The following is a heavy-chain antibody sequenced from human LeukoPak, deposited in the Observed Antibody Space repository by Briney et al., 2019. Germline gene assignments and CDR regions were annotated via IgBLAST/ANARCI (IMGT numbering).Heavy chain of an antibody. Sequence: GRSQRLSCAASGFTFSSYGMHWVRQAPGKGLEWVAVISYDGSNKYYADSVKGRFTISRDNSKNTLYLQMNSLRAEDTAVYYCAKGRGNYDYVWGIDNWFDPWGQGTLVTVSS. CDR1: GFTFSSYG. D-gene: IGHD3-16*01. CDR2: ISYDGSNK. V-gene: IGHV3-30*18. J-gene: IGHJ5*02. CDR3: AKGRGNYDYVWGIDNWFDP.